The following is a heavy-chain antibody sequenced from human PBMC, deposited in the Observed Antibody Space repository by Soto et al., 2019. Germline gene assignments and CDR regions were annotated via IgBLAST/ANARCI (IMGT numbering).Heavy chain of an antibody. V-gene: IGHV4-4*02. D-gene: IGHD6-13*01. CDR2: IHHSAST. CDR3: ARDRVGSSSWSLDY. CDR1: GGSISSSNW. J-gene: IGHJ4*02. Sequence: QVQLQESGPGLVRPSGTLSLTCAVSGGSISSSNWWGWVRQPPGKGLEWIGDIHHSASTNYNPSLKSRVTISVDKSKNQFFLKLYSVTAADTAVYYCARDRVGSSSWSLDYWGQGTLVTVSS.